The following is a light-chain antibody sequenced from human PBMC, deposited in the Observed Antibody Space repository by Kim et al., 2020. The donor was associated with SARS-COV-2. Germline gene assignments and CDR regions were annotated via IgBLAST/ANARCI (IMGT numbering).Light chain of an antibody. J-gene: IGKJ5*01. V-gene: IGKV1-17*01. Sequence: ASVGDRVTIPGRESQDIRNDLGWYQQSQGRAPKRLIYGASSLQSGVPSRSSGSGSGTEFTLPISSLQPEDFATYFCLQHNTSPITFGQGTRREIK. CDR2: GAS. CDR1: QDIRND. CDR3: LQHNTSPIT.